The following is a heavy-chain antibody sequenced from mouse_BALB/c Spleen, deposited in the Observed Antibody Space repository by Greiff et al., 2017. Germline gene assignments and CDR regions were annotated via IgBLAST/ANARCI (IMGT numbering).Heavy chain of an antibody. CDR2: IYPGNVNT. CDR1: GYTFTSYY. CDR3: AKVDYYAMDD. Sequence: LQESGPELVKPGASVRISCKASGYTFTSYYIHWVKQRPGQGLEWIGWIYPGNVNTKYNEKFKGKATLTADKSSSTAYMQLSSLTSEDSAVYFCAKVDYYAMDDWGQGTSVTVSS. J-gene: IGHJ4*01. V-gene: IGHV1S56*01.